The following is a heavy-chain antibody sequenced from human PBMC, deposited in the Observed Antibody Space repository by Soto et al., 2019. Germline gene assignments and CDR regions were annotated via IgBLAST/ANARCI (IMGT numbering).Heavy chain of an antibody. CDR1: EYTFTSYA. Sequence: ASVKVSCKXSEYTFTSYAMHWVRQAPGQRLEWMGWINAGNGNTKYSQKFQGRVTITRDTSASTAYMELSSLRSEDTAVYYCARDLSSSWDNYYYYYGMDVWGQGTTVTVSS. J-gene: IGHJ6*02. CDR3: ARDLSSSWDNYYYYYGMDV. V-gene: IGHV1-3*01. CDR2: INAGNGNT. D-gene: IGHD6-13*01.